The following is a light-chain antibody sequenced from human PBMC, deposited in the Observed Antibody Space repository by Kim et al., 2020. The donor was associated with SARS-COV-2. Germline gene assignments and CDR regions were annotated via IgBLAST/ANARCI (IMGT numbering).Light chain of an antibody. CDR3: SSYSSSGTYV. CDR1: SSDVGGYNY. J-gene: IGLJ1*01. CDR2: DVS. V-gene: IGLV2-14*03. Sequence: QSASVSGSPGESITISCTGTSSDVGGYNYVAWYQQHPGKAPKVMIYDVSNRPSGVSNRFSGSKSGNTASLTISGLQTGDEADYYCSSYSSSGTYVFGTGTKVTVL.